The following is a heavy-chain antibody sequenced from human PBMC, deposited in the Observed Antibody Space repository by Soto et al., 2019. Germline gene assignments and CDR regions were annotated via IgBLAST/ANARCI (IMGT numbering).Heavy chain of an antibody. CDR2: IDPSDSDT. CDR1: GYSFAGYW. J-gene: IGHJ4*02. D-gene: IGHD6-19*01. Sequence: PGESLKISCKGSGYSFAGYWITWVRQKPGKGLEWMGRIDPSDSDTRYSPSFQGQVTISADKSISTAYLQWSSLKASDTAMYYCARHVIAVAGNVGYYFDYWGQGTQVTVSS. V-gene: IGHV5-51*01. CDR3: ARHVIAVAGNVGYYFDY.